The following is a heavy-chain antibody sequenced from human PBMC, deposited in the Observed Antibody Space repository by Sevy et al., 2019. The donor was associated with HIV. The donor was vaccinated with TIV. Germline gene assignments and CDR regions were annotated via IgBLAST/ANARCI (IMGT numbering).Heavy chain of an antibody. J-gene: IGHJ6*03. Sequence: GSLRLSCAASGFTFSDYYMSWIRQAPGKGLEWVSYISSSGSTIYYADSVKGRFTISRDNAKNSLYLQMNSLRAEDTAVYYCARDGRRSTVTTSADYYYYMDVWGKGTTVTVSS. CDR3: ARDGRRSTVTTSADYYYYMDV. V-gene: IGHV3-11*01. CDR2: ISSSGSTI. CDR1: GFTFSDYY. D-gene: IGHD4-4*01.